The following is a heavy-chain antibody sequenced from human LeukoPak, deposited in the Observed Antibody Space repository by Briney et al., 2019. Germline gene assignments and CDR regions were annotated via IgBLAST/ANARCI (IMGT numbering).Heavy chain of an antibody. V-gene: IGHV4-34*01. D-gene: IGHD3-3*01. CDR1: GGSFSGYY. CDR2: INHSGST. CDR3: ARGRVEGYDFWSGYSHRGYYYMTS. J-gene: IGHJ6*03. Sequence: SETLSLTCAVYGGSFSGYYWSWIRQPPGKGLEWIGEINHSGSTNYNPSLKSRVTISVDTSKNQFSLKLSSVTAADTAVYYCARGRVEGYDFWSGYSHRGYYYMTSGAKGPRSPSP.